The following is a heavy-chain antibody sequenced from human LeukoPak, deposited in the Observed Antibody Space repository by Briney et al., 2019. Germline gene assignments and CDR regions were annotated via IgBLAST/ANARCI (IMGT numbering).Heavy chain of an antibody. V-gene: IGHV4-59*01. J-gene: IGHJ4*02. CDR2: IYYSGST. D-gene: IGHD3-3*01. CDR3: ARGNYDFWSGYSDY. Sequence: SETLSLTCTVSGGSISSFYWTWIRQPPGKGLEWIGYIYYSGSTNYNPSLKSRVTISVDTSKNQFSLKLSSVTAADTAVYYCARGNYDFWSGYSDYWGQGTLVTVSS. CDR1: GGSISSFY.